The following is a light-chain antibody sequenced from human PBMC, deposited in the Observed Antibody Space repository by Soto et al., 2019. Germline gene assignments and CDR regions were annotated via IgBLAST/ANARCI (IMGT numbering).Light chain of an antibody. Sequence: ALTQPPSASGSPGQSVTISCTGTSSDVGGYKYVSWYQQHPGKAPKLIIYDVTKRPSGVPDRFSGSKSGNTASLTVSGLQADDEADYYCSSYAGSSTFYVFGAGTKVTVL. J-gene: IGLJ1*01. CDR2: DVT. V-gene: IGLV2-8*01. CDR1: SSDVGGYKY. CDR3: SSYAGSSTFYV.